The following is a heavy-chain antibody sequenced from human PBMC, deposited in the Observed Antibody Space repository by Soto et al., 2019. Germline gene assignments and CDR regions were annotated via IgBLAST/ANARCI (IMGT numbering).Heavy chain of an antibody. CDR3: ARQRIEAAFDAFDI. D-gene: IGHD6-25*01. CDR2: IYPGDSDT. CDR1: GYRFTNYW. J-gene: IGHJ3*02. V-gene: IGHV5-51*01. Sequence: GESLKISCQGSGYRFTNYWIGWVRQMPGKGLEWMGIIYPGDSDTRYSPSFQGRVTISADRSINTAYLQWSGLKASDTSMYYCARQRIEAAFDAFDIWGQGTMVTVSS.